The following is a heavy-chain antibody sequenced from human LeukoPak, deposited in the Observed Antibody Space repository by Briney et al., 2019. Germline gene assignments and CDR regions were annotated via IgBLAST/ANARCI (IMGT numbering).Heavy chain of an antibody. V-gene: IGHV4-59*01. Sequence: SETLSLTCNVSGGSISSNYWSWIRQPPGKGLEWIGYIYYSGSTNYNPSLKSRVTISVDTSKNQFSLKLSSVTAADTAVYYCARVVYSGYDFRGAMDVWGKGTTVTVSS. J-gene: IGHJ6*03. CDR3: ARVVYSGYDFRGAMDV. CDR1: GGSISSNY. CDR2: IYYSGST. D-gene: IGHD5-12*01.